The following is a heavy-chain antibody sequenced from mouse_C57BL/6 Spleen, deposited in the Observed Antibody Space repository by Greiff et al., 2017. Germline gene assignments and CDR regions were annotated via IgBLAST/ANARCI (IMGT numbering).Heavy chain of an antibody. CDR3: ARRRAGRSSYWYFDV. V-gene: IGHV1-64*01. Sequence: QVQLQQPGAELVKPGASVKLSCKASGYTFTSYWMHWVKQRPGQGLEWIGMIHPNSGSTNYNEKFKSKATLTVDKSSSTAYMQLSSLTSEDSAVYYCARRRAGRSSYWYFDVWGTGTTVTVSS. CDR1: GYTFTSYW. J-gene: IGHJ1*03. D-gene: IGHD1-1*01. CDR2: IHPNSGST.